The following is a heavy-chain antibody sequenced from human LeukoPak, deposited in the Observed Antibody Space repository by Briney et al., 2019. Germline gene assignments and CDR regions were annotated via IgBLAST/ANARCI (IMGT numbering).Heavy chain of an antibody. CDR3: ARDGGYSGSYGDS. Sequence: PGGSLRLSCAASGFTFSSYNMNWVRQAPGKGLEWVSYIYSSSSTIYYADSVKGLFTISRDNAKNSLYLQTNSLRAEDTAVYYCARDGGYSGSYGDSWGQGTLVTVSS. CDR1: GFTFSSYN. D-gene: IGHD1-26*01. J-gene: IGHJ4*02. CDR2: IYSSSSTI. V-gene: IGHV3-48*01.